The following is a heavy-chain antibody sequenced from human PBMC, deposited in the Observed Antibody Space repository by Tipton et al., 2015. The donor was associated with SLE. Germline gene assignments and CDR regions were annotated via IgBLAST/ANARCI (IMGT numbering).Heavy chain of an antibody. CDR1: GFTFSSYE. CDR3: ARHGDSLMPPDY. CDR2: VYHSGTT. V-gene: IGHV4-38-2*01. J-gene: IGHJ4*02. Sequence: LRLSCDASGFTFSSYEMHWVRQAPGKGLEWIGSVYHSGTTDYNPSLKSRVTLSVDTSKNQFSLKLTSVTAADTAVYYCARHGDSLMPPDYWGQGTLVTVSS. D-gene: IGHD2-2*01.